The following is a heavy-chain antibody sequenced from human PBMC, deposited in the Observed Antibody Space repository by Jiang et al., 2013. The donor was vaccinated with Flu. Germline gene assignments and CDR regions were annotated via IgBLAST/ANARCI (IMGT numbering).Heavy chain of an antibody. CDR1: GGSIKNFH. CDR2: IYTSGST. D-gene: IGHD1-7*01. CDR3: ARDRAGTPPHYFDY. J-gene: IGHJ4*02. V-gene: IGHV4-4*07. Sequence: GLVKPSETLSLTCTVSGGSIKNFHWHWIRQPAGKGLEWIGRIYTSGSTNYNPSLKSRVTMSVDTSKNQFSLNLTSVTAADTAVYYCARDRAGTPPHYFDYWGQGTLVTVSS.